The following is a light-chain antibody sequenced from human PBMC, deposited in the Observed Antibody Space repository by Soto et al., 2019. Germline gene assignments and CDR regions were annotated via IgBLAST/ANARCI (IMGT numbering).Light chain of an antibody. V-gene: IGKV1-12*01. CDR3: QQAYSFPRT. CDR2: AAS. Sequence: DIQMTQSPSSVSTSVGDRVTITCRASQGISTWFAWYQQKPGKAPKLLIYAASSLQSGVPPRFSGSGSGTDFTLTVSSLQPEDFATYYCQQAYSFPRTFGQGTKVEIK. CDR1: QGISTW. J-gene: IGKJ1*01.